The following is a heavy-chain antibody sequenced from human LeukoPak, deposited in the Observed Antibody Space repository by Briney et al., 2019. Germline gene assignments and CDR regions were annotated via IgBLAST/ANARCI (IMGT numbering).Heavy chain of an antibody. CDR2: IYSGGST. Sequence: GGSLRLSCAASGFTVSSNYMSWVRQAPGKGLEWVSVIYSGGSTYYADSVKGRFTISRDNAKNSLYLQMNSLRAEDTAVYYCARDGAVAGTRNFDYWGQGTLVTVSS. CDR1: GFTVSSNY. D-gene: IGHD6-19*01. J-gene: IGHJ4*02. CDR3: ARDGAVAGTRNFDY. V-gene: IGHV3-53*01.